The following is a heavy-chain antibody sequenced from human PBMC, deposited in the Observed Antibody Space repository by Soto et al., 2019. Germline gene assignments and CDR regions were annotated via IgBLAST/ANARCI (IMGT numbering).Heavy chain of an antibody. CDR1: GFTFSSYV. CDR3: AKAHLRDNNLFDY. D-gene: IGHD3-16*01. J-gene: IGHJ4*02. V-gene: IGHV3-23*01. Sequence: GGSLRLSCAASGFTFSSYVMSWVRQAPGKGLEWVPVISGSGGSTDYADSVKGRFTVSRDNFKNTLYLQTNSLRAEDTALYYCAKAHLRDNNLFDYWGQGTLVTVSS. CDR2: ISGSGGST.